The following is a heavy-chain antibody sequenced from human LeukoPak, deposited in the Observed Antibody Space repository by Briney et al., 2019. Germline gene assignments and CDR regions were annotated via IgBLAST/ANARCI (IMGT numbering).Heavy chain of an antibody. CDR3: TRVKVEYSYGIDY. D-gene: IGHD5-18*01. V-gene: IGHV3-74*01. CDR2: INSDGSST. Sequence: GGSLRLSCAASGFTFSTYWTHWVRQPPGKGLVWVSRINSDGSSTNYADSVKGRFTISRDNAKNTLYPQMNSLRAEDTAVYYCTRVKVEYSYGIDYWGQGTLVTVSS. CDR1: GFTFSTYW. J-gene: IGHJ4*02.